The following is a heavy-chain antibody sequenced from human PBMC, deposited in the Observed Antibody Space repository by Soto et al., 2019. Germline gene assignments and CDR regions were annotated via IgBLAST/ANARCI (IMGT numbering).Heavy chain of an antibody. D-gene: IGHD2-2*01. V-gene: IGHV1-8*01. J-gene: IGHJ6*02. CDR2: MNPNSGTA. Sequence: ASVKVSCKASGYTFTSYDVNWVRQATGQGLEWMGWMNPNSGTASYAQKFQGRVTMTRDASTSTAYMELSSLRSEDTAVYYCARDGDCSSTSCYPGSYGMDVWGQGTTVTVSS. CDR3: ARDGDCSSTSCYPGSYGMDV. CDR1: GYTFTSYD.